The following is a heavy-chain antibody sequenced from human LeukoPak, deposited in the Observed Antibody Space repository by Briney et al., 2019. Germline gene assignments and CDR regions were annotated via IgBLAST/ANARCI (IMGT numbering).Heavy chain of an antibody. J-gene: IGHJ3*02. Sequence: GGSLRLSCAASGFTFSSYWMHWVRQAPGKGLVWVSRINSDGSSTSYADSVKGRFTISRDNAKNTLYLQMNSLRAEDTAVYYCARSPRLLWFGASPLSYGFDIWGQGTMVTVSS. CDR1: GFTFSSYW. CDR3: ARSPRLLWFGASPLSYGFDI. V-gene: IGHV3-74*01. D-gene: IGHD3-10*01. CDR2: INSDGSST.